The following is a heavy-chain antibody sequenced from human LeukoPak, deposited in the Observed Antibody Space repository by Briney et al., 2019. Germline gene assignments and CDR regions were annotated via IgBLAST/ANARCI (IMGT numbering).Heavy chain of an antibody. CDR1: GYTFTGYY. CDR2: INPNSGGT. Sequence: VASVKVSCKASGYTFTGYYMHWVRQAPGQGLEWMGWINPNSGGTNYAQKFQGRVTMTRDTSISTAYMELSRLRSDDTAVYYCARGDTIFGVVSLTNDYWGQGTLVTVSS. CDR3: ARGDTIFGVVSLTNDY. J-gene: IGHJ4*02. D-gene: IGHD3-3*01. V-gene: IGHV1-2*02.